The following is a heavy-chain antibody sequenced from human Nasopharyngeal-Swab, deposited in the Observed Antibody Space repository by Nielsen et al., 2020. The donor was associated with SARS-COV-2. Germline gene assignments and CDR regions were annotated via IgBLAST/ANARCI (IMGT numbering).Heavy chain of an antibody. CDR3: ARVLYSSGGWFDP. J-gene: IGHJ5*02. CDR1: GYTFTGYY. D-gene: IGHD6-19*01. CDR2: INPNSGGT. Sequence: ASVTVSCKPSGYTFTGYYMHWVRQAPGQGLEWMGRINPNSGGTNYAQKFQGRVTMTRDTSISTAYTELSRLRSDDTAVYYCARVLYSSGGWFDPWGQGTLVTVSS. V-gene: IGHV1-2*06.